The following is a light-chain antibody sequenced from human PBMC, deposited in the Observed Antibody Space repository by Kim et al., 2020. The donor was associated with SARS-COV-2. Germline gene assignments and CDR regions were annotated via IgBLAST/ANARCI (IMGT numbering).Light chain of an antibody. CDR2: GAS. Sequence: GERATLSCRASQSVSSSYLAWYQQKPGQAPRLLIYGASSRATGIPDRFSGSGSGTDFTLTIRRLEPEDFAVYYCQQYGSSLLTWTFGQGTKVDIK. CDR3: QQYGSSLLTWT. CDR1: QSVSSSY. V-gene: IGKV3-20*01. J-gene: IGKJ1*01.